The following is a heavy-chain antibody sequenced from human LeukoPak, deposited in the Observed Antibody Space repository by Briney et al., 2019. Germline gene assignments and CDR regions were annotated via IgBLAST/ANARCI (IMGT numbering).Heavy chain of an antibody. V-gene: IGHV5-51*01. CDR1: GYNFPIYW. CDR2: IYPGDSDT. CDR3: ARKTAAGGDY. D-gene: IGHD6-13*01. Sequence: GESLKISCQGSGYNFPIYWIGWVRQMPGKGLEWMGIIYPGDSDTRYSPSFQGQVTISADKSISTAYLQWSSLKASDTAIYYCARKTAAGGDYWGQGTLVTVSS. J-gene: IGHJ4*02.